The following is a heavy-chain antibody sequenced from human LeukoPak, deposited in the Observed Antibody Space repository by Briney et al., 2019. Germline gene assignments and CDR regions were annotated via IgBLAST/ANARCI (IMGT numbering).Heavy chain of an antibody. CDR3: ARDGCSSTSCYGFDY. D-gene: IGHD2-2*01. J-gene: IGHJ4*02. CDR2: ISSSSSSI. CDR1: GFIVSSNY. Sequence: GGSLRLSCAASGFIVSSNYMSWVRQAPGKGLEWVSYISSSSSSIYYADSVKGRFTISRDNAKNSLYLQMNSLRAEDTAVYYCARDGCSSTSCYGFDYWGQGTLVTVSS. V-gene: IGHV3-48*01.